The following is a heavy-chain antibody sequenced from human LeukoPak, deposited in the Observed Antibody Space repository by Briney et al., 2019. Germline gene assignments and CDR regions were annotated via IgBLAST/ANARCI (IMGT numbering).Heavy chain of an antibody. CDR2: IIPMINTP. CDR3: AIFQGTYGDNENDY. V-gene: IGHV1-69*01. J-gene: IGHJ4*02. Sequence: SVKVSCKASGGTFRSYAITWVRQAPGKGLEWMGGIIPMINTPKYAQKLQGRVSITADESTSTGYMEVSSLRSEDTAVYYCAIFQGTYGDNENDYWGQGTLVTVSS. CDR1: GGTFRSYA. D-gene: IGHD4-17*01.